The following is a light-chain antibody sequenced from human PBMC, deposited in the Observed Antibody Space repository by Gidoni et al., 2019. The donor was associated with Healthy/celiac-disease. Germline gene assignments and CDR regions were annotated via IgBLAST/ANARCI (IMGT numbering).Light chain of an antibody. CDR3: LLYYGGAQV. J-gene: IGLJ3*02. CDR1: TGAVTSGYY. CDR2: STS. Sequence: QTVVTQEPSLTVSPGGTVTLTCASNTGAVTSGYYPNRFQQKPGQSPRALIYSTSNKPSWTPARFSGSLLGGKAALTLSGVQPEDEAEYYCLLYYGGAQVFGGGTKLTVL. V-gene: IGLV7-43*01.